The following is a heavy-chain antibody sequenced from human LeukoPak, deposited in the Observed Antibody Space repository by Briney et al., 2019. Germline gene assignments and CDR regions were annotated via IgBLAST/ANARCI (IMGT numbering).Heavy chain of an antibody. Sequence: GESLKISCKGSGYSFTSYSIGWVRQMPGKGLEWMGIIYAGHSDTAYSPSLKSRVTISLYTAENQFSLRLDSVTDADTAVYYCARFHPAALNYIDQWGQGTLVTVSS. CDR1: GYSFTSYS. J-gene: IGHJ4*02. V-gene: IGHV5-51*01. CDR3: ARFHPAALNYIDQ. D-gene: IGHD2-2*01. CDR2: IYAGHSDT.